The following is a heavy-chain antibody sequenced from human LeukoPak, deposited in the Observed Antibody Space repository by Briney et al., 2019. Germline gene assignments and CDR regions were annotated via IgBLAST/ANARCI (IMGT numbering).Heavy chain of an antibody. CDR2: IIPILGIA. CDR1: GYTFNIYG. Sequence: SVKVSCKTSGYTFNIYGISWVRQAPGQGLEWMGRIIPILGIANYAQKFQGRVTITADKSTSTAYMELSSLRSEDTAVYYCARGIAAAAGDYWGQGTLVTVSS. V-gene: IGHV1-69*04. CDR3: ARGIAAAAGDY. J-gene: IGHJ4*02. D-gene: IGHD6-13*01.